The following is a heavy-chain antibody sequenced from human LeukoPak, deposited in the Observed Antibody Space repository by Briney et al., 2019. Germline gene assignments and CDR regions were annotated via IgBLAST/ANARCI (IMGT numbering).Heavy chain of an antibody. CDR1: GFTFGGYT. D-gene: IGHD6-13*01. V-gene: IGHV3-21*01. J-gene: IGHJ4*02. CDR2: ISSSLNM. CDR3: ARGGSSRFDQ. Sequence: GGSLRLSCVASGFTFGGYTINWVRLAPGKGLEWVSSISSSLNMYFAESVKGRFTISRDSARNSVSLQLNSLRAEDTAVYYCARGGSSRFDQWGQGTLVTVSS.